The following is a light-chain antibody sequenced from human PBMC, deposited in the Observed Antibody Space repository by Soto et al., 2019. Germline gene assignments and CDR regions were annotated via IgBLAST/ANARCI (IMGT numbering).Light chain of an antibody. CDR3: QQSYSTLIT. Sequence: DIQMTRSPSSLSASVGDRVTITCRASLSIRSYLNWYQQKPGRAPKLLLYAASSLQSGVPSRFSGSGSGKDFTLTISSLQPEDFPTYYPQQSYSTLITFGHWTRLEIX. CDR2: AAS. CDR1: LSIRSY. J-gene: IGKJ5*01. V-gene: IGKV1-39*01.